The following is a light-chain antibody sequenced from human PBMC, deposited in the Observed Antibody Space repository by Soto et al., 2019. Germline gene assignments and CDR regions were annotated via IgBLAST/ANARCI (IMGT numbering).Light chain of an antibody. CDR1: QSVSSN. CDR3: QQYNNWLKVT. Sequence: EIVMTQSPATLSVSPGERATLSCRASQSVSSNLAWYQQKPGQAPRLLIYGASTRATGIPARFSGSGSGTEFTLTISSLQSEDFAVYYGQQYNNWLKVTFGQGTRLEIK. J-gene: IGKJ5*01. V-gene: IGKV3-15*01. CDR2: GAS.